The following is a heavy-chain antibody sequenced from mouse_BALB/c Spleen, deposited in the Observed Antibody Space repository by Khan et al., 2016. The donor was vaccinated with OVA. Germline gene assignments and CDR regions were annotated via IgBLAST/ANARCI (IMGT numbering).Heavy chain of an antibody. J-gene: IGHJ3*01. CDR2: ISSGGDYT. CDR3: ARHNYGPFAY. D-gene: IGHD1-1*01. CDR1: GFTFSTYA. V-gene: IGHV5-9-3*01. Sequence: EVELVESGGDLVKPGGPLKLSCAASGFTFSTYAMSWVRQTPEKRLEWVATISSGGDYTYYPDSVKGRFTLSRDNTKNTLYLQMRSLRSEDMAMYYCARHNYGPFAYWGQGTLVTVSA.